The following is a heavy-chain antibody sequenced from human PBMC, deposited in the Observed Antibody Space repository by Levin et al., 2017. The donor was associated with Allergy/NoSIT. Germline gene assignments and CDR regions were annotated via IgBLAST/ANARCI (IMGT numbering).Heavy chain of an antibody. CDR1: GFTFSSYA. CDR3: AREGVWFGELHHYFDY. V-gene: IGHV3-30-3*01. Sequence: GESLKISCAASGFTFSSYAMHWVRQAPGKGLEWVAVISYDGSNKYYADSVKGRFTISRDNSKNTLYLQMNSLRAEDTAVYYCAREGVWFGELHHYFDYWGQGTLVTVSS. CDR2: ISYDGSNK. D-gene: IGHD3-10*01. J-gene: IGHJ4*02.